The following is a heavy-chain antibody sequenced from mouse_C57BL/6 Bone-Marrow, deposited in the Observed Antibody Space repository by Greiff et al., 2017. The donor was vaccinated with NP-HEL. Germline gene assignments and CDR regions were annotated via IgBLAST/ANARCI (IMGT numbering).Heavy chain of an antibody. V-gene: IGHV1-39*01. CDR2: INPNSGNT. CDR3: AGDYPPYWYFDV. J-gene: IGHJ1*03. CDR1: GYSFTDYN. D-gene: IGHD2-4*01. Sequence: QLVESGPELVKPGASVKISCKASGYSFTDYNMNWVKQSPGKSLEWIGVINPNSGNTSYNQKFKGKATLTVDQSSSTAYMQLNSLTSDDSAVYSGAGDYPPYWYFDVWGTGTTVTVSA.